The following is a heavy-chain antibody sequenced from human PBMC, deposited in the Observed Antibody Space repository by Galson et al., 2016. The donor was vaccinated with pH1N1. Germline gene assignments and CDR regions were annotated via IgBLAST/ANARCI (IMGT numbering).Heavy chain of an antibody. Sequence: SVKVSCKASGGIFRSNAISWVRQAPGQGLEWMGGIIAIFGTTNYAQRFQDRVTITADEPSNTVYMELRSLTSEDTAIYFCARALGYTHVRNAIDLWGQGTPVTVSS. V-gene: IGHV1-69*13. J-gene: IGHJ3*01. D-gene: IGHD5-18*01. CDR3: ARALGYTHVRNAIDL. CDR2: IIAIFGTT. CDR1: GGIFRSNA.